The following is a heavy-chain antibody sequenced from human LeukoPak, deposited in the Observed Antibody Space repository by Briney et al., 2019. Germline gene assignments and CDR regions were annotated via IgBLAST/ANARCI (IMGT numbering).Heavy chain of an antibody. CDR1: GFTFSSYS. D-gene: IGHD3-22*01. CDR3: ASASGYYYYVY. Sequence: GSLRLSCAASGFTFSSYSMNWGRRAPGKGLEWGSSISSSSSYIYYADSVQGRFTISRDNANNSLYLQMNSLRAEDTAVYYCASASGYYYYVYWGQGTLVTVSS. V-gene: IGHV3-21*01. CDR2: ISSSSSYI. J-gene: IGHJ4*02.